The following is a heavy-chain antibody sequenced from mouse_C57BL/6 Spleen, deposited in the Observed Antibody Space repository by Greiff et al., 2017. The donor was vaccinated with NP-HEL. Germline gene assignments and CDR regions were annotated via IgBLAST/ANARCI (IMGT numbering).Heavy chain of an antibody. V-gene: IGHV1-50*01. CDR2: IDPSDSYT. J-gene: IGHJ3*01. Sequence: VQLQQPGAELVKPGASVKLSCKASGYTFTSYWMQWVKQRPGQGLEWIGEIDPSDSYTNYNQKFKGKATLTVDTSSSTAYMQLSSLTSEDSAVYYCARGKDRGLLFAYWGQGTLVTVSA. D-gene: IGHD1-1*01. CDR3: ARGKDRGLLFAY. CDR1: GYTFTSYW.